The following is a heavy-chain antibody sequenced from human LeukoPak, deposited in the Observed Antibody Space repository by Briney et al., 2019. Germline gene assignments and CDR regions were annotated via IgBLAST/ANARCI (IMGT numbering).Heavy chain of an antibody. D-gene: IGHD1-7*01. CDR3: VKGRYNWNYGGVFDY. CDR2: ISGSSGAT. V-gene: IGHV3-23*01. J-gene: IGHJ4*02. Sequence: GGSLRLSCAASGFTFKTYVMSWVRQAPGKGLEWVSAISGSSGATYYADSVKGRFTISRDNSKNTLYLQMNSLRAEDTAVYYCVKGRYNWNYGGVFDYWGQGTLVIVSS. CDR1: GFTFKTYV.